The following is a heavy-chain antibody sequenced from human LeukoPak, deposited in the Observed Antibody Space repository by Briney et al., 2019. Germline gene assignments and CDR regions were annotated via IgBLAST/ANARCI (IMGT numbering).Heavy chain of an antibody. J-gene: IGHJ4*02. Sequence: SSETLSLTCTVSGGSITSYYWSWIWQPPGKGLEWIGYIYYSGSSNYNPSLKSRVTISVDMSKNQFSLKLTSVTAADTAVYYCARLMNIAAADFWGQGTLVTVSS. CDR3: ARLMNIAAADF. V-gene: IGHV4-59*08. CDR2: IYYSGSS. CDR1: GGSITSYY. D-gene: IGHD6-13*01.